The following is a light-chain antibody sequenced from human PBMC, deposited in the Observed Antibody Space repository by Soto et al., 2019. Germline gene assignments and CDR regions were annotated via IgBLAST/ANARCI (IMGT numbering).Light chain of an antibody. CDR3: CSFAGSGTGV. J-gene: IGLJ1*01. V-gene: IGLV2-23*02. CDR1: SGDIGTYNL. Sequence: QSALTQPASVSGSPGQSIAISCTGTSGDIGTYNLVSWYQQHPGKAPKLMISEVNKWPSGVSDRFSGSKSGDTASLTISGLRTEDEADYYCCSFAGSGTGVFGTGTKVTVL. CDR2: EVN.